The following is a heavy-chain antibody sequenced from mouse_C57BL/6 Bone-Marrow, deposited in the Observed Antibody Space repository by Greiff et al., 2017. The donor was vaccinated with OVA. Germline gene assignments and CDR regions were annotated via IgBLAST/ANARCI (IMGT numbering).Heavy chain of an antibody. CDR3: ARVVRSYWYFDV. CDR1: DSEVFPIAY. J-gene: IGHJ1*03. CDR2: ILPSIGRT. V-gene: IGHV15-2*01. D-gene: IGHD1-1*02. Sequence: VQLQQSGSELRSPGSSVKLSCKDFDSEVFPIAYMSWVRQKPGHGFEWIGGILPSIGRTIYGEKFEDKATLDADTLSNTAYLELNSLTSEDSAIYYCARVVRSYWYFDVWGTGTTVTVSS.